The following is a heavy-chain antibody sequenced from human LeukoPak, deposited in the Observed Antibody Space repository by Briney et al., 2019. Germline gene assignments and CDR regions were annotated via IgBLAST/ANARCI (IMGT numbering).Heavy chain of an antibody. CDR2: IFPGDSDT. CDR3: ARLTSGNYVVRAFDI. CDR1: GYIFTNYW. V-gene: IGHV5-51*01. Sequence: GESLKISCKASGYIFTNYWIGWVRHMPRKGRVWRGIIFPGDSDTTYSPSFQGQVTISAGKSISTAYLQWSSLKASDTAMYYCARLTSGNYVVRAFDIWGQGTMVTVSS. D-gene: IGHD4-11*01. J-gene: IGHJ3*02.